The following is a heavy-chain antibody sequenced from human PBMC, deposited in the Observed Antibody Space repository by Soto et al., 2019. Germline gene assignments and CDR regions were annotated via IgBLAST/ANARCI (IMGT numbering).Heavy chain of an antibody. V-gene: IGHV3-30-3*01. CDR1: GFTFSSYA. Sequence: GGSLRLSCAASGFTFSSYALHWVRQGPGKGLEWVAVISKDGNNKYYGDSVEGRFTISRDDSKNTVYLQMNSLRAEETAVYYWARGGLSFSWYGGYWGQGTLVTVSS. CDR2: ISKDGNNK. J-gene: IGHJ4*02. CDR3: ARGGLSFSWYGGY. D-gene: IGHD3-10*01.